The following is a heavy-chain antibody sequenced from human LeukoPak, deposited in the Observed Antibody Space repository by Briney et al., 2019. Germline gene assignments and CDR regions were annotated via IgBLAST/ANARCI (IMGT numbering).Heavy chain of an antibody. J-gene: IGHJ4*02. V-gene: IGHV1-69*04. D-gene: IGHD2-2*01. Sequence: GSSVKVSCKASGGTFSSYAISWVRQAPGQGLEWMGRIIPILGIANYAQKFQGRVTITADKSTSTAYMELSSLRSEDTAVYYCARPCSSTSASWCYWGQGTLVTVSS. CDR2: IIPILGIA. CDR1: GGTFSSYA. CDR3: ARPCSSTSASWCY.